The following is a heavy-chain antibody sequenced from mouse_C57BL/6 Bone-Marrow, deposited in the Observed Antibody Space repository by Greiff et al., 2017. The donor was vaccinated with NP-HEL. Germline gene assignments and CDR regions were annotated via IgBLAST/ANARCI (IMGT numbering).Heavy chain of an antibody. J-gene: IGHJ1*03. V-gene: IGHV1-74*01. CDR1: GYTFTSYW. D-gene: IGHD2-1*01. Sequence: QVQLQQPGAELVKPGASVKVSCKASGYTFTSYWMHWVKQRPGQGLEWIGRIHPSASDTNYNQKFKGKATLTVDKSSSTAYMQLSSLTSEDSAVYYCAIWGVSPCYWYFDVWGTGTTVTVSS. CDR2: IHPSASDT. CDR3: AIWGVSPCYWYFDV.